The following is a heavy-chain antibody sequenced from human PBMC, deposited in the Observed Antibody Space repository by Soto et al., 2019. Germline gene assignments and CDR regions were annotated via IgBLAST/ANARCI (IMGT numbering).Heavy chain of an antibody. J-gene: IGHJ5*02. CDR1: GGSISSGGYY. V-gene: IGHV4-31*03. D-gene: IGHD1-26*01. CDR2: IYYSGST. Sequence: TLSLTCTVSGGSISSGGYYWSWIRQHPGKGLEWIGYIYYSGSTYYNPSLKSRVTISVDTSKNQFSLKLSSVTAADTAVYYCARDGIVGSWTGGWFDPWGQGTLVTVSS. CDR3: ARDGIVGSWTGGWFDP.